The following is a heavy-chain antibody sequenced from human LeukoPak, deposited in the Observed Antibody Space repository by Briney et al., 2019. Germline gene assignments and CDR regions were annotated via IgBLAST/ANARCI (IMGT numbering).Heavy chain of an antibody. CDR2: ISRDSSLI. J-gene: IGHJ5*02. Sequence: GGSLRLSCAASGLTFSDYYMSWIRQAPGKGLEWISYISRDSSLIDYADSVKGRFTISRDNAKDSLFLQMNSLRGEDTAVYYCANKPAGFDPWGQGTLVTVSS. V-gene: IGHV3-11*04. CDR1: GLTFSDYY. CDR3: ANKPAGFDP. D-gene: IGHD1-14*01.